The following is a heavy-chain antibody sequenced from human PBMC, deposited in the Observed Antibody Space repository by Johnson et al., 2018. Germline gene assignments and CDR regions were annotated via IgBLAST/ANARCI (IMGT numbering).Heavy chain of an antibody. V-gene: IGHV3-15*07. J-gene: IGHJ3*02. CDR3: TTDLGSGRRGLIPI. CDR2: INRKTDGGTA. D-gene: IGHD2-21*01. CDR1: GFTFSNAW. Sequence: EVQLVESGGGLVKPGESLRLSCAASGFTFSNAWMNWVRQAPGKGLEWVGRINRKTDGGTADYAAAVKGRCSISRDDADNTLFLEVNSLKTEDTALYYCTTDLGSGRRGLIPIWGQGTMVTVSS.